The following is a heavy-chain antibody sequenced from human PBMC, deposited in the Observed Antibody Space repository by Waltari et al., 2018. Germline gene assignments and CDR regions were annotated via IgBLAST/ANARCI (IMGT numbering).Heavy chain of an antibody. Sequence: QLQLQESGPGLVKPSETLSLTCTVSGGSISSSSYSWGWIRQPPGKGLEWIGSIYYSGSTYYNPTLKSRVTISVDTSKNQFSLKLSSVTAADTAVYYWARRTFGHAFDIWGQGTMVTVSS. J-gene: IGHJ3*02. CDR3: ARRTFGHAFDI. CDR2: IYYSGST. CDR1: GGSISSSSYS. V-gene: IGHV4-39*01. D-gene: IGHD3-10*01.